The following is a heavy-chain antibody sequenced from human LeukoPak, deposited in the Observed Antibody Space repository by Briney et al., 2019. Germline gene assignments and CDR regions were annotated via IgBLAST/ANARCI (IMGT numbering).Heavy chain of an antibody. Sequence: SETLSLTCAVYGGSFSGYYWSWIRQPPGKGLEWIGEINHSGSTNCNPSLKSRVTISVDTSKNQFSLKLSSVTAADTAVYYCARGHHHYCSSTSCYYYFDYWGQGTLVTVSS. D-gene: IGHD2-2*01. V-gene: IGHV4-34*01. CDR3: ARGHHHYCSSTSCYYYFDY. CDR2: INHSGST. CDR1: GGSFSGYY. J-gene: IGHJ4*02.